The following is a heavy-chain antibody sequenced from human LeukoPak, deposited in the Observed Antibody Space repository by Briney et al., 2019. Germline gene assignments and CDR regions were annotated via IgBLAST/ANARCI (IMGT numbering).Heavy chain of an antibody. CDR3: ARTIWFGEPYNWFDP. Sequence: GGSLRLSCAASGFTFSSYGMHWVRQAPGKGLEWVAVISYDGSNKYYADSVKGRFTISRDNSKNTLYLQMNSLRAEDTAVYYCARTIWFGEPYNWFDPWGQGTLVTVSS. V-gene: IGHV3-30*03. CDR1: GFTFSSYG. CDR2: ISYDGSNK. J-gene: IGHJ5*02. D-gene: IGHD3-10*01.